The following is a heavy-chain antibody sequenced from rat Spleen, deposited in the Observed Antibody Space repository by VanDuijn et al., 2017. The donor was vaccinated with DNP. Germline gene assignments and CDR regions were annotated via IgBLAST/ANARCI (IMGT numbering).Heavy chain of an antibody. V-gene: IGHV5S13*01. CDR1: GFTFSDYY. D-gene: IGHD1-10*01. CDR2: ISPDGGHT. Sequence: EVQLVGSGGGLVQSGRSLKLSCAGSGFTFSDYYMAWVRQAPTKGLDWVASISPDGGHTYYRDSVKGRFTISRDNAKNTQYLQMDSLRSEDTATYYCATRGDNSWFAYWGQGTLVTVSS. CDR3: ATRGDNSWFAY. J-gene: IGHJ3*01.